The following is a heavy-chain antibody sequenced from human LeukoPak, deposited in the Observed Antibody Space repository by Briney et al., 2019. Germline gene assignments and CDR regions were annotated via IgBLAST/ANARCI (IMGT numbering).Heavy chain of an antibody. CDR1: GFTFSSYW. V-gene: IGHV3-74*01. CDR2: INTDGSGI. J-gene: IGHJ4*02. Sequence: GGSLRLSCAASGFTFSSYWTHWVRQAPGKGLVWVSRINTDGSGITYADSVKGRFTISRDNAKNTLYLQMNSLRAEDTAVYYCATSRSFDYWGQGTLVTVSS. CDR3: ATSRSFDY.